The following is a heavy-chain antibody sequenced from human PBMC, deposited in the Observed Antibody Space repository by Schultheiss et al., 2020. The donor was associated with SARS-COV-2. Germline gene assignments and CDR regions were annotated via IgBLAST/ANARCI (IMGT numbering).Heavy chain of an antibody. D-gene: IGHD1-1*01. CDR3: ARWNLGFDP. V-gene: IGHV4-34*01. Sequence: SQTLSLTCAVYGGSFSGYYWSWIRQPPGKGLEWIGEINHSGSTNYNPSLKSRVTISVDTSKNQFSLKLSSVTAADTAVYYCARWNLGFDPWGQGTLVTVSS. CDR2: INHSGST. J-gene: IGHJ5*02. CDR1: GGSFSGYY.